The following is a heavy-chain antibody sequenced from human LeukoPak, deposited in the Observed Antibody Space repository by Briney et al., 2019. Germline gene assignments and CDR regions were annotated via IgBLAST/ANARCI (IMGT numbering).Heavy chain of an antibody. CDR2: INPNSGGT. Sequence: ASVKVSCKASGYTFTGYYMHWVRQAPGQGLEWMGWINPNSGGTNYAQKFQGRVTMTRDTSISTAYMELSRLRSDDTAVYYCARDSSTMVRGVMVSDYWGQGTLVTVSS. CDR3: ARDSSTMVRGVMVSDY. J-gene: IGHJ4*02. V-gene: IGHV1-2*02. CDR1: GYTFTGYY. D-gene: IGHD3-10*01.